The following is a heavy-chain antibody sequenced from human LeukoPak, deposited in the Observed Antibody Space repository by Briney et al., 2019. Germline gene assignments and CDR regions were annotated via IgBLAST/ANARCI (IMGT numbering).Heavy chain of an antibody. V-gene: IGHV1-2*02. CDR3: ARDQTGWEPLEYAFDI. CDR1: GYTFTGYY. CDR2: INPNSGGT. J-gene: IGHJ3*02. D-gene: IGHD1-26*01. Sequence: ASVKVSCKASGYTFTGYYMHWVRQAPGQGLEWMGWINPNSGGTNYAQKFQGRVTMTRDTSISTAYMELSRLRSDDTAVYYCARDQTGWEPLEYAFDIWGQGTMVTVSS.